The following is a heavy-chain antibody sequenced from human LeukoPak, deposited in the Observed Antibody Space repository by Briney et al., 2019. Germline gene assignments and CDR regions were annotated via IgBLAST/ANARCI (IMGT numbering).Heavy chain of an antibody. Sequence: PGGSLRLSCAASGFTFSSYSVNWVRQAPGKGLEWVSSISSSSSYIYYADSVKGRFTISRDNAKDSLYLQMNSLRAEDTAVYYCARDLKSSTVTTRSMDVWGKGTTVTVSS. D-gene: IGHD4-11*01. CDR3: ARDLKSSTVTTRSMDV. CDR2: ISSSSSYI. CDR1: GFTFSSYS. J-gene: IGHJ6*03. V-gene: IGHV3-21*01.